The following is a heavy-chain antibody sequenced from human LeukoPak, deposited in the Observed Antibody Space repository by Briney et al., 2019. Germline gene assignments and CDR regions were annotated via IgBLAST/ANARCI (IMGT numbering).Heavy chain of an antibody. CDR2: ILYDGSNK. D-gene: IGHD3-22*01. Sequence: GGSLRLSCAASGYTFSSYAMHWVRQAPGKGLEWVAVILYDGSNKYYADSVKGRVTISRDNSKNTLYLQMNSLRVEDTAVYYCAREIIPSESSGYTQLLLAYWGQGTLVTVSS. V-gene: IGHV3-30-3*01. CDR3: AREIIPSESSGYTQLLLAY. CDR1: GYTFSSYA. J-gene: IGHJ4*02.